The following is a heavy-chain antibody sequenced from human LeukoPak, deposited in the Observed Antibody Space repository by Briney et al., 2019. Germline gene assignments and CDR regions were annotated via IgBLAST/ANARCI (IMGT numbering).Heavy chain of an antibody. CDR2: INPNSGGT. J-gene: IGHJ6*02. CDR3: ARVRIGQQLDKYYYYAMDV. D-gene: IGHD6-13*01. V-gene: IGHV1-2*02. Sequence: ASVKVSCKASGYTFTDYYMHWVRQAPGQGLEWMGWINPNSGGTNYAQKLQSRVTMTTDTSISTAYMEVSRLRSDDTAVYYCARVRIGQQLDKYYYYAMDVWGQGTTVTVSS. CDR1: GYTFTDYY.